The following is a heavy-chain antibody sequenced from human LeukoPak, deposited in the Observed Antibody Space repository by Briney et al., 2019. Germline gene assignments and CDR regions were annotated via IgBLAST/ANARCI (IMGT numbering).Heavy chain of an antibody. CDR3: AKNRDTSDFPLDFDS. Sequence: GGSLRLSCAASRFTFSRHGMHWVRQTPGKGLELVAFIRHDGSYQQYPDSVKGRFTVSRDNSKDTVYLQMNSLRTEDTAVYYCAKNRDTSDFPLDFDSWGQGTLVTVSS. CDR1: RFTFSRHG. J-gene: IGHJ4*02. V-gene: IGHV3-30*02. CDR2: IRHDGSYQ. D-gene: IGHD3-22*01.